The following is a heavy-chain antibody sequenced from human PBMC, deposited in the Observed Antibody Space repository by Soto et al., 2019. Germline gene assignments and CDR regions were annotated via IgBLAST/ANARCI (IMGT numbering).Heavy chain of an antibody. D-gene: IGHD3-10*01. V-gene: IGHV4-59*01. CDR3: ARGDPSTYYYGSGSYYTHRRPLLNWFDP. Sequence: ETLSLTCTVSGGSISSYYWSCIRQPPGKGLEWIGYIYYSGSTNYNPSLKSRVTISVDTSKNQFSLKLSSVTAADTAVYYCARGDPSTYYYGSGSYYTHRRPLLNWFDPWGQGTLVTVSS. J-gene: IGHJ5*02. CDR2: IYYSGST. CDR1: GGSISSYY.